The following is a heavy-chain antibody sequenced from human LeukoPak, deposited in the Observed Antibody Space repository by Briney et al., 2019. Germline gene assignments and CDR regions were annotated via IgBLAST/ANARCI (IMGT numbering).Heavy chain of an antibody. D-gene: IGHD6-13*01. Sequence: GGSLRLSCAASGFTFSSYAMSWVRQAPGKGLEWVSAISAGGFSTYYADSVKGRFTISRDNSKNALYLQMNSLRAEDTAVYYCAKAGASSWYYFDYWGQGTLVTVSS. CDR2: ISAGGFST. CDR3: AKAGASSWYYFDY. J-gene: IGHJ4*02. V-gene: IGHV3-23*01. CDR1: GFTFSSYA.